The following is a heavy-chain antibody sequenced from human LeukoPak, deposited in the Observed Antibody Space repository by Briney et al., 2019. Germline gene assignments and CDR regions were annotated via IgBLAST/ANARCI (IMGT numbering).Heavy chain of an antibody. J-gene: IGHJ5*02. CDR2: IYYSGSI. CDR3: ARGGVPGGFYGSLDL. Sequence: PSESLSLTCTVSGGSISTYYWSWRRQPPGRGLEWIGYIYYSGSINHNLSLQSRLTISVDTSKNQFSLKLNSVTAADTAVYYCARGGVPGGFYGSLDLWGRETVLSVSS. CDR1: GGSISTYY. V-gene: IGHV4-59*01. D-gene: IGHD3-3*01.